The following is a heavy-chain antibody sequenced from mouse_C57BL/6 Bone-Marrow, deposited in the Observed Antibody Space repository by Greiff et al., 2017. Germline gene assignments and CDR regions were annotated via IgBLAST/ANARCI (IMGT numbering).Heavy chain of an antibody. Sequence: VQLQQPGAELVKPGASVKLSCKASGYTFTSYWMQWVKQRPGQGLEWIGEIDPSDSYTNYNQKFKGKATLTVDTSSSTAYMQLSSLTSEDSAVYYCARSYDGYFDYGGQGTTLTVSS. CDR1: GYTFTSYW. V-gene: IGHV1-50*01. J-gene: IGHJ2*01. D-gene: IGHD2-3*01. CDR3: ARSYDGYFDY. CDR2: IDPSDSYT.